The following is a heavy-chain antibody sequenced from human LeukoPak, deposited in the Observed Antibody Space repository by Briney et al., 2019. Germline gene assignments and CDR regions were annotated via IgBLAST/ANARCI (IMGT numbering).Heavy chain of an antibody. CDR2: IYSGGST. CDR3: AKDGITMIVVVRHTSRYFDY. CDR1: GFTVSSNY. J-gene: IGHJ4*02. Sequence: GGSLRLSCAASGFTVSSNYMSWVRQAPGKGLEWVSVIYSGGSTYYADSVKGRFTISRDNSKNTLYLQMNSLRAEDTAVYYCAKDGITMIVVVRHTSRYFDYWGQGTLVTVSS. D-gene: IGHD3-22*01. V-gene: IGHV3-66*01.